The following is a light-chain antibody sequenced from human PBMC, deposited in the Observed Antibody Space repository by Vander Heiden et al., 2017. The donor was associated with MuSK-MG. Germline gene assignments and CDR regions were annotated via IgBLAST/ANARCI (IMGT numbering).Light chain of an antibody. Sequence: MQMNHPPSSLSASVGDRVNITCQASHDINNYLNWYQQKPGKDPKLLIYDASNLETGVPSRFNGYGSGTDFTFTISSLQPEDVGTYYCQQYDRRPTFGQGTKLEI. CDR1: HDINNY. V-gene: IGKV1-33*01. CDR3: QQYDRRPT. CDR2: DAS. J-gene: IGKJ2*01.